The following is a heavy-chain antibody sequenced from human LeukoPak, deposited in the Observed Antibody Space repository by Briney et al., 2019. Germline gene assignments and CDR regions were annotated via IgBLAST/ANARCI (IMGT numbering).Heavy chain of an antibody. CDR2: ISSSSSTI. J-gene: IGHJ4*02. V-gene: IGHV3-48*01. D-gene: IGHD3-9*01. CDR3: ARWGPYDILTGRIN. Sequence: GGSLRLSCAASGFTFSSYSMNWVRQAPGKGLEWVSYISSSSSTIYYADSVKGRFTISRDNAKNSLYLQMNSLRAEDTAVYYCARWGPYDILTGRINWGQGTLVTVSS. CDR1: GFTFSSYS.